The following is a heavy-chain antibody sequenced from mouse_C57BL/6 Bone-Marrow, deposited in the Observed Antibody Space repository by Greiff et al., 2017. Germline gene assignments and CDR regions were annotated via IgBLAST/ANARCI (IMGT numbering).Heavy chain of an antibody. J-gene: IGHJ3*01. D-gene: IGHD6-1*01. CDR2: IHPNSGST. Sequence: QVQLQQPGAELVKPGASVKLSCKASGYTFTSYWMHWVKQRPGQGLEWIGMIHPNSGSTNYNEKFKRKATLTVDKSSSTAYMRLSSLTSEDSAVYYCARPSLSWFAYWGQGTLVTVSA. CDR3: ARPSLSWFAY. CDR1: GYTFTSYW. V-gene: IGHV1-64*01.